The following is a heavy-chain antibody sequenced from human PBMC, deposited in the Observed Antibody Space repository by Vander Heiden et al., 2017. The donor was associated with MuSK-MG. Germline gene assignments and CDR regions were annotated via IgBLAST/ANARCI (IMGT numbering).Heavy chain of an antibody. V-gene: IGHV1-69*01. CDR3: ARDAYDILTGYYIDWFDP. CDR1: GGTFSSYA. Sequence: QVQLVQSGAEVKKPGSSVKVSCKASGGTFSSYAISWGRQAPGQGLEWMGGIIPIFGTANYAQKFQGRVTITADESTSTAYMELSSLRSEDTAVYYCARDAYDILTGYYIDWFDPWGQGTLVTVSS. D-gene: IGHD3-9*01. CDR2: IIPIFGTA. J-gene: IGHJ5*02.